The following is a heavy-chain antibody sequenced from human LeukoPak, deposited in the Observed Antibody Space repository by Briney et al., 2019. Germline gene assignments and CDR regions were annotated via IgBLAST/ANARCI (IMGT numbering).Heavy chain of an antibody. J-gene: IGHJ5*02. V-gene: IGHV3-33*01. CDR1: GFTFSSYG. Sequence: GGSLRLSCAASGFTFSSYGMHWVRQAPGKGLEWVAVIWYDGSNKYYADSVKGRFTISRDNSKNTLYLQMNSLRAEDTAVYYCALYYDFWGPWGQGTLATVSS. D-gene: IGHD3-3*01. CDR2: IWYDGSNK. CDR3: ALYYDFWGP.